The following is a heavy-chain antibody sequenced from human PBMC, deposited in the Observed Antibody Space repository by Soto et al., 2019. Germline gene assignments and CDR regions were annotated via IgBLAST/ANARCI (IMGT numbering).Heavy chain of an antibody. CDR1: GYSFTSYW. D-gene: IGHD3-3*01. Sequence: PGESLKISCKGSGYSFTSYWIGWVRQMPGKGPEWMGIIYPGDSDTRYSPSFQGQVTISADKSISTAYLQWSSLEASDTAMYYCARQRFLEWLPYYYYGMDVWGQGTTVTVSS. CDR3: ARQRFLEWLPYYYYGMDV. J-gene: IGHJ6*02. V-gene: IGHV5-51*01. CDR2: IYPGDSDT.